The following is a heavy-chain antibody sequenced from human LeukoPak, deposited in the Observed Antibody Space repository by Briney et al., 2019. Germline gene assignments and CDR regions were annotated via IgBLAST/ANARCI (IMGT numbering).Heavy chain of an antibody. CDR1: GDSVSRSDSY. CDR3: ARRRYYDGSGYLE. V-gene: IGHV4-39*01. Sequence: KASETLSLTCSVSGDSVSRSDSYWDWIRQPPGKGLEWIGTIYYSGRTYYSPSLKSRVTMSVDPSNNQFSLTLRSVTAADTALYYCARRRYYDGSGYLEWGQGTLLSVPS. CDR2: IYYSGRT. J-gene: IGHJ1*01. D-gene: IGHD3-22*01.